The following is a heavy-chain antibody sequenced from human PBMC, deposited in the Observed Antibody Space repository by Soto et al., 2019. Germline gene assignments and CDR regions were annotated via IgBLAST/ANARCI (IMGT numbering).Heavy chain of an antibody. Sequence: QVLLQESGPGLVEPSQTLSLTCSVSGEFINSGSNYWSWLRQAPGRGLEWVGYIYSSGSTHYSSSLRSRATISLDTSKNQFSLNLNSVTAADTAVYYCAREGLGYCNGVSSRPDSYFDYWGRGTLVTVSS. D-gene: IGHD2-15*01. V-gene: IGHV4-31*03. CDR3: AREGLGYCNGVSSRPDSYFDY. J-gene: IGHJ4*02. CDR2: IYSSGST. CDR1: GEFINSGSNY.